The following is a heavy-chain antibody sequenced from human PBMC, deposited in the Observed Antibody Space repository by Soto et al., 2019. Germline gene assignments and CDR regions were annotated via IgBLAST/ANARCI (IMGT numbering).Heavy chain of an antibody. Sequence: EVQLVESGGGLVKPGGSLRLSCAASGFTFSNAWLHWVRQAPGKGLEWVGRIKSKTDGGTTDYAAPEKGRFTISRDYSKNTLYLQMNSLKTEDTAVYYGTTDKVRSYYFDYWGQGTLVTVSS. CDR1: GFTFSNAW. V-gene: IGHV3-15*07. J-gene: IGHJ4*02. D-gene: IGHD3-10*01. CDR3: TTDKVRSYYFDY. CDR2: IKSKTDGGTT.